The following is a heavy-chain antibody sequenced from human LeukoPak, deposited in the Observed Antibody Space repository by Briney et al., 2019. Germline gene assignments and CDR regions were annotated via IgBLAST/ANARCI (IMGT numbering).Heavy chain of an antibody. J-gene: IGHJ4*02. D-gene: IGHD4-17*01. Sequence: GGSLRLSCAASGFTVSSNYVSWVRQAPGKGLEWVSVIYSGGSTYYADSVKGRFTISRDNAKNSLYLQMNSLRAEDTAVYYCATYGPFDYWGQGTLVTVSS. V-gene: IGHV3-66*01. CDR1: GFTVSSNY. CDR3: ATYGPFDY. CDR2: IYSGGST.